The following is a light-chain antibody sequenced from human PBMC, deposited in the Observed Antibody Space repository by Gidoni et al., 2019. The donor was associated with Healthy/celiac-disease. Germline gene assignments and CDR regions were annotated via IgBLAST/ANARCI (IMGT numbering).Light chain of an antibody. CDR2: AAD. CDR1: QDISNY. J-gene: IGKJ4*01. Sequence: DIQMTQSPSSLSASVGDRVTIPCQASQDISNYLNWYQQKPGQSTNLLIYAADNLETVVPSRFSGSGSVTYFTYTISSLQPEDIATYYCQQYDNLLLTFGGWTKVEIK. V-gene: IGKV1-33*01. CDR3: QQYDNLLLT.